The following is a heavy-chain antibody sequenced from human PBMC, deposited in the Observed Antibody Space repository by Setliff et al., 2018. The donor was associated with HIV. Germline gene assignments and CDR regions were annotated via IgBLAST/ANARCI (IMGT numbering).Heavy chain of an antibody. CDR3: ATARSTVRLGESSLFDY. V-gene: IGHV1-24*01. CDR1: QYTFTGYY. Sequence: GASVKVSCKASQYTFTGYYMHWVRQAPGLGLEWMGGFDPEDGETIYAQKFQGRVTMTEDTSTDTAYMELSSLRSEDTAVYYCATARSTVRLGESSLFDYWGQGTLVTVSS. CDR2: FDPEDGET. D-gene: IGHD3-16*02. J-gene: IGHJ4*02.